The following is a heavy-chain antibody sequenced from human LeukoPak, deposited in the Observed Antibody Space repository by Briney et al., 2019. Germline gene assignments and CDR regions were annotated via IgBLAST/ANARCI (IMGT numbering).Heavy chain of an antibody. D-gene: IGHD3-10*01. CDR3: ARDILSLLVPDY. Sequence: PGGSLRLSCAASGFTFSSYSMNWVRQAPGKGLEWVSSISSSSSYIYYADSVKGRFTISRDNAKNSLYLQMNSLRAEDTAVYYCARDILSLLVPDYWGQGTLVTVSS. CDR2: ISSSSSYI. CDR1: GFTFSSYS. J-gene: IGHJ4*02. V-gene: IGHV3-21*01.